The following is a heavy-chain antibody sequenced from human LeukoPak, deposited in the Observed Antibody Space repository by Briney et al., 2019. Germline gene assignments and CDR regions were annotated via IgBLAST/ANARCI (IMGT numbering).Heavy chain of an antibody. Sequence: GGSLRLSCAASGFTFSTYGLHWVRQAPGKGLEWVALVWSDGNGKFYADSVKGRFTISRDNSKNTMYLQMNSLRDEDTAVYYCVRVLTVTFDSWGQGTLVTVSS. D-gene: IGHD4-17*01. CDR1: GFTFSTYG. CDR3: VRVLTVTFDS. CDR2: VWSDGNGK. J-gene: IGHJ4*02. V-gene: IGHV3-33*01.